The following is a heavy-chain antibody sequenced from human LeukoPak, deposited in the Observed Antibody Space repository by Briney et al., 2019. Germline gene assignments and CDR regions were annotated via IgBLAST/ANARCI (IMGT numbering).Heavy chain of an antibody. CDR3: ARGQWLPVFDF. V-gene: IGHV4-59*01. CDR2: IYYSGST. J-gene: IGHJ4*02. CDR1: GGSISSYY. Sequence: SETLSLTCTVSGGSISSYYWSWTRQHPGKGPEWIGYIYYSGSTNYNPSLKSRVTISVDKSKNQFSLKLSSVTAADTAVYYCARGQWLPVFDFWGQGTLVTVSS. D-gene: IGHD3-22*01.